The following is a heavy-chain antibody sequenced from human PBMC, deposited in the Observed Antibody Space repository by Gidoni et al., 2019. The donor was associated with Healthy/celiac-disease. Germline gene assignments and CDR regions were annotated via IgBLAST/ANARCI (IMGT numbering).Heavy chain of an antibody. J-gene: IGHJ4*02. Sequence: EVQLLESGGGWVQPGGSLRLSCAASGVTFSSYAMSWVRQAPGKGLEWVSAISGSGGSTYYADSVKGRFTISRDNSKNTLYLQMNSLRAEDTAVYYCAKTSNDFWSGYFYWGQGTLVTVSS. CDR1: GVTFSSYA. CDR2: ISGSGGST. D-gene: IGHD3-3*01. CDR3: AKTSNDFWSGYFY. V-gene: IGHV3-23*01.